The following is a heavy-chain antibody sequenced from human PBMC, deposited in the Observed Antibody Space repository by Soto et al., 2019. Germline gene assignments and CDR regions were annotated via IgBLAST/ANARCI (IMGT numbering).Heavy chain of an antibody. CDR3: ARGGSSWSAEYYQH. D-gene: IGHD6-13*01. J-gene: IGHJ1*01. CDR2: INNYNGET. V-gene: IGHV1-18*01. CDR1: GYTFTNYG. Sequence: QVQLVQSGAEVKKPGASVKVSCKASGYTFTNYGITWVRQAPGQGPEWMGWINNYNGETKYTQNLQGRVTMTTDTSTSTAYMELRSLRSDDTAVYYCARGGSSWSAEYYQHWGQGTLVIVSS.